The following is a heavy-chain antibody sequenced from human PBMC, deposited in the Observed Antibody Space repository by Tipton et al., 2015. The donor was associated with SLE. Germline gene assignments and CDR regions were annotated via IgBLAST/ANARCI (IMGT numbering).Heavy chain of an antibody. CDR1: GGSISSSSYY. CDR3: ARLYTGSYPRWMDV. CDR2: IYYSGST. Sequence: TLSLTCTVSGGSISSSSYYWGWIRQPPGKGLEWIGSIYYSGSTYYNPSLKSRVTISVDTSKNQFSLKLSSVTAADTAVYYCARLYTGSYPRWMDVRGQGTTVTVSS. V-gene: IGHV4-39*07. D-gene: IGHD1-26*01. J-gene: IGHJ6*02.